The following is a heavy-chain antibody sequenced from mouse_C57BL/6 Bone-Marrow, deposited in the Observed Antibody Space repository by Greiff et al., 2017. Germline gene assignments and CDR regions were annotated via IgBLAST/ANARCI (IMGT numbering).Heavy chain of an antibody. CDR3: ARQNYYGSSRAWFAY. V-gene: IGHV1-26*01. CDR2: INPNNGGT. CDR1: GYTFTDYY. Sequence: EVKLVESGPELVKPGASVKISCKASGYTFTDYYMNWVKQSPGKSLEWIGNINPNNGGTSYTQKFKGKATLTVDKSSSTAYMELRSLTSEDSAVYYCARQNYYGSSRAWFAYWGQGTLVTVSA. J-gene: IGHJ3*01. D-gene: IGHD1-1*01.